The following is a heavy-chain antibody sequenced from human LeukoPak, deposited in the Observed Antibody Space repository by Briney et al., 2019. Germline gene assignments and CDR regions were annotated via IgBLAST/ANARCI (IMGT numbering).Heavy chain of an antibody. CDR1: GDSITNNY. Sequence: SETLSLTCTVSGDSITNNYWAWIRQPPGKGLEWIGYTHDSGNTNYNPSLRSRVTISVDTSKNQFSLKLTSVTAADTAVYYCARVESTDYGDSRRSLFDYWGQGTLVTVSS. D-gene: IGHD4-17*01. CDR3: ARVESTDYGDSRRSLFDY. V-gene: IGHV4-59*12. CDR2: THDSGNT. J-gene: IGHJ4*02.